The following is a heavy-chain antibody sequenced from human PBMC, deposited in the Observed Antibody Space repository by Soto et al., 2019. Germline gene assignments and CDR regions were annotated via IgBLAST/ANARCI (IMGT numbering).Heavy chain of an antibody. V-gene: IGHV4-34*01. CDR2: INHSGST. CDR1: GGSFSGYY. D-gene: IGHD3-10*01. Sequence: SETLSLTCAVYGGSFSGYYWSWIRQPPGKGLEWIGEINHSGSTNYNPSLKSRVTISVDTSKNQFSLKLSSVTAADTAVYYCARGLSGSGSYYPESHYFDYWGQGTLVTVSS. J-gene: IGHJ4*02. CDR3: ARGLSGSGSYYPESHYFDY.